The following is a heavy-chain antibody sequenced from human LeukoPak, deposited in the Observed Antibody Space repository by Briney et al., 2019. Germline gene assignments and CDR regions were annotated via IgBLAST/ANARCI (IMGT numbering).Heavy chain of an antibody. CDR1: GFTFSSYA. V-gene: IGHV3-23*01. Sequence: GGSLRLSCAASGFTFSSYAMSWVRQAPGKGLEWVSAISGSGGSTYYADPVKGRFTISRGNSKNSLYLQMNSLRAEDTAVYYCARDGYSSGWYLFDYYDSSGYYYSWFDPWGQGTLVTVSS. CDR3: ARDGYSSGWYLFDYYDSSGYYYSWFDP. D-gene: IGHD3-22*01. J-gene: IGHJ5*02. CDR2: ISGSGGST.